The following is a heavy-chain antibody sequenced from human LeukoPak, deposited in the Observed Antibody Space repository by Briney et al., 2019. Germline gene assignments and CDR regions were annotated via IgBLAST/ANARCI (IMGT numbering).Heavy chain of an antibody. CDR3: AKDPHTGYSFAY. D-gene: IGHD5-18*01. J-gene: IGHJ4*02. CDR1: GFTFSSYA. V-gene: IGHV3-23*01. Sequence: GGSLRLSCVFSGFTFSSYAMSWVRQAPGKGLEWVSSLSGSGGSTYYADTVKGRFTISRDNSKNTLYLQMNSLRVEDTAVYYCAKDPHTGYSFAYWGQGTLVTVSS. CDR2: LSGSGGST.